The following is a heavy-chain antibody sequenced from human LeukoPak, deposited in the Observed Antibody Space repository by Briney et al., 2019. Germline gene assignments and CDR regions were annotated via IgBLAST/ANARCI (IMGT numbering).Heavy chain of an antibody. V-gene: IGHV3-7*01. CDR3: TRRLDD. CDR2: IKHDGSGK. Sequence: GGSLRLSCAASGFTFSSYGMHWVRQAPGKGLEWVANIKHDGSGKNCLDSVKGRFTISRDNAQNSLYLQMNGLRVEDSAVYYCTRRLDDWGQGTLVTVSS. J-gene: IGHJ4*02. D-gene: IGHD3-16*01. CDR1: GFTFSSYG.